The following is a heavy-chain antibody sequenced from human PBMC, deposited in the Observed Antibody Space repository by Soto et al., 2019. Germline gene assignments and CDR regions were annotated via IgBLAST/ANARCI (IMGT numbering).Heavy chain of an antibody. Sequence: GASVKVSCKASGYTFTSYGISWVRQAPGQGLEWMGWISAYNGNTNYAQKLQGRVTMTTDTSTSTAYMELRSLRSDDTAVYYCARVLRKLRLRLGELSPAVFDYYRQRSLVAVSS. V-gene: IGHV1-18*04. J-gene: IGHJ4*02. CDR2: ISAYNGNT. D-gene: IGHD3-16*02. CDR1: GYTFTSYG. CDR3: ARVLRKLRLRLGELSPAVFDY.